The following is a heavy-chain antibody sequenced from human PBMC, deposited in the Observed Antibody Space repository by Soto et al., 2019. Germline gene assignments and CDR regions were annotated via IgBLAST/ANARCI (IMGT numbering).Heavy chain of an antibody. CDR1: GFTFDDYA. CDR3: ATDIHYDFWSGEKKNAFDI. Sequence: EVQLVESGGGLVQPGRSLRLSCAASGFTFDDYAMHWVRQAPGKGLEWVSGISWNSGSIGYADSVKGRFTISRDNAKNSLYLQMNSLRAEDTALYYCATDIHYDFWSGEKKNAFDIWGQGTMVTVSS. V-gene: IGHV3-9*01. J-gene: IGHJ3*02. CDR2: ISWNSGSI. D-gene: IGHD3-3*01.